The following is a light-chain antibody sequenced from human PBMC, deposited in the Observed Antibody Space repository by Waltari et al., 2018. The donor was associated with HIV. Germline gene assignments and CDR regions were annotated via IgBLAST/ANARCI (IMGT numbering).Light chain of an antibody. CDR2: EVK. CDR1: NFDLGGFNY. CDR3: SSYRGDSRVL. V-gene: IGLV2-8*01. J-gene: IGLJ2*01. Sequence: QSALTQPPSASGSPGQSVTISCTGTNFDLGGFNYVSWYQKHPDKAPRLIIFEVKKRPSGVPYRFSGSISGNTASLTVSGLQAEDEADYFCSSYRGDSRVLFGGGTKLTVL.